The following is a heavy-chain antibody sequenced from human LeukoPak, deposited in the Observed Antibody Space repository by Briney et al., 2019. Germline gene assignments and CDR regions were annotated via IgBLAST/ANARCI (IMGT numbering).Heavy chain of an antibody. CDR3: AGESAAGTGHAFDI. Sequence: GASVKVSCKASGYTFTGYYIHWVRQAPGQGLECMGRISPNSGGTNYAQKLQGRVTMTRDTSISTAYMELTRLTSDDTAVYYCAGESAAGTGHAFDIWGQGTMVTVSS. V-gene: IGHV1-2*06. J-gene: IGHJ3*02. CDR2: ISPNSGGT. CDR1: GYTFTGYY. D-gene: IGHD6-13*01.